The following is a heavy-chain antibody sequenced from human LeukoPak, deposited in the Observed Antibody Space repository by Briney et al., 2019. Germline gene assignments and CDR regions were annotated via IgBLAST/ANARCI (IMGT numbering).Heavy chain of an antibody. Sequence: SETLSLTCTVSGASISTYFWSWIRRPPGKGLEGIGYVYSSGSTNYNPSLRSRVTISVDTAKNQVSLKLSSVTAADTAMYYCARQVYRSPYAFDIWGQGTVVTVSS. CDR1: GASISTYF. CDR3: ARQVYRSPYAFDI. CDR2: VYSSGST. D-gene: IGHD6-13*01. J-gene: IGHJ3*02. V-gene: IGHV4-59*08.